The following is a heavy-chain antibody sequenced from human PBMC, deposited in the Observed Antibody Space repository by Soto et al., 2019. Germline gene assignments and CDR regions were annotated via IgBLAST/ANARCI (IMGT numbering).Heavy chain of an antibody. CDR2: IKQDGSEK. CDR3: ARVEDELSTPYYYYGMDV. Sequence: PGGSLRLSCAASGFTFSSYWISWVRQAPGKGLEWVANIKQDGSEKYYVVSVKGRFTISRDNAKNSLYLQMNSLRAEDTAVYYCARVEDELSTPYYYYGMDVWGQGTTVTVSS. V-gene: IGHV3-7*03. CDR1: GFTFSSYW. J-gene: IGHJ6*02. D-gene: IGHD1-7*01.